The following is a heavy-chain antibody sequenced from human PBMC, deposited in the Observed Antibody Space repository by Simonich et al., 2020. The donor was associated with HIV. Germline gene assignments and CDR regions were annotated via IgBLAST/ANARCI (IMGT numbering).Heavy chain of an antibody. D-gene: IGHD1-1*01. Sequence: QVQLVQSGAEVKKPGASVKVSCKASGYTFTSYDMHWVRQAPGQGLEWRGIINPSGGSTSYAQKCQGRVTMTRDTSTSTVYMELSSLRSEDTAVYYCAREQMTTGYYYYYMDVWGKGTTVTVSS. V-gene: IGHV1-46*01. CDR3: AREQMTTGYYYYYMDV. J-gene: IGHJ6*03. CDR1: GYTFTSYD. CDR2: INPSGGST.